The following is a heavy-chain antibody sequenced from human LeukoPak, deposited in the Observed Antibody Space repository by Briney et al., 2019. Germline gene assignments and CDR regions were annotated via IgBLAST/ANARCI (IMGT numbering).Heavy chain of an antibody. CDR3: ARVHGYSYGPYYFDY. V-gene: IGHV1-69*04. J-gene: IGHJ4*02. CDR2: IIPILGIT. D-gene: IGHD5-18*01. CDR1: GGTFSSYG. Sequence: SVKVSCKASGGTFSSYGISWVRQAPGQKLEWMGRIIPILGITNYAQTFQGRVTITADKSTSTAYMELSSLRSEDTAVYYCARVHGYSYGPYYFDYWGQGTLVTVSS.